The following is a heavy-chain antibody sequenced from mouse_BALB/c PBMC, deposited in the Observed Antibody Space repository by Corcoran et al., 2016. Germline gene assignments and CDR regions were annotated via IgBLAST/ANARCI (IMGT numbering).Heavy chain of an antibody. CDR2: INTHSGVP. J-gene: IGHJ3*01. Sequence: QIQLVQYGPERKKPGETVRISCKASGYTLTTAGMQWVQKMPGKGLKLIGWINTHSGVPKYAEDFKGRFAFSLETCASTAYLQISNLKNEDTATYFCARDYGSSFFFAYWGQGTLVTVSA. V-gene: IGHV9-4*02. CDR3: ARDYGSSFFFAY. D-gene: IGHD1-1*01. CDR1: GYTLTTAG.